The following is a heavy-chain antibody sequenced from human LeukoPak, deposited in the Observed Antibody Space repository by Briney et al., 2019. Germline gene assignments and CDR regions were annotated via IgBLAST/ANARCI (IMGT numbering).Heavy chain of an antibody. J-gene: IGHJ4*02. CDR3: TRGDPTMPPDH. V-gene: IGHV3-74*01. CDR2: INADGTSA. CDR1: GFAFSSYW. Sequence: GGSLRLSCAVSGFAFSSYWMDWVRQAPGKGLVWVARINADGTSATYADSVKGRFTISRDNAKSTLYLQINSLRDEDTALYYCTRGDPTMPPDHWGQGTLITVSS. D-gene: IGHD2-2*01.